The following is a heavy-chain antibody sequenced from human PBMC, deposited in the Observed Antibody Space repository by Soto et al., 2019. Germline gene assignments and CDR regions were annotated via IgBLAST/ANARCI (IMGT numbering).Heavy chain of an antibody. CDR3: AANTRSSGWSTPQNY. V-gene: IGHV3-30-3*01. Sequence: QVQLVESGGGVVQPGRSLRLSCEASGFTFNSYVMHWVRQAPGKGLEWVAVISYDGSNKYYADSVKGRFTISRDNSNNTLYLQMNSLRTDDTAVYYCAANTRSSGWSTPQNYWGQGALVTVSS. J-gene: IGHJ4*02. D-gene: IGHD6-19*01. CDR2: ISYDGSNK. CDR1: GFTFNSYV.